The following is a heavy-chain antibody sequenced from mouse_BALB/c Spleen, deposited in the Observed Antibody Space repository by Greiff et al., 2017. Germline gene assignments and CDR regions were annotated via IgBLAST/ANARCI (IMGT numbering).Heavy chain of an antibody. CDR1: GFNIKDYY. CDR2: IDPENGDT. Sequence: EVQLQQSGAELVRSGASVKLSCTASGFNIKDYYMHWVKQRPEQGLEWIGWIDPENGDTVYAPKFQGKATMTADTSSNTAYLQLSSLTSEDTAVYYCNGQYGNYAGFAYWGQGTLVTVSA. D-gene: IGHD2-10*02. CDR3: NGQYGNYAGFAY. J-gene: IGHJ3*01. V-gene: IGHV14-4*02.